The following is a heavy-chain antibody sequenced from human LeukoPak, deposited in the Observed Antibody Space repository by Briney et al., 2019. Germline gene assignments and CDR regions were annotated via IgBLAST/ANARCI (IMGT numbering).Heavy chain of an antibody. V-gene: IGHV1-8*01. D-gene: IGHD1-14*01. Sequence: GASVKVSCKASGYTFTGYDINWVRQATGQGLEWMGWMNPNSGNTGYAQKFQGRVTMTRNTSISTAYMELSSLRSEDTAVYYCARGLRYSDYYYYMDVWGKGTTVTISS. CDR3: ARGLRYSDYYYYMDV. J-gene: IGHJ6*03. CDR2: MNPNSGNT. CDR1: GYTFTGYD.